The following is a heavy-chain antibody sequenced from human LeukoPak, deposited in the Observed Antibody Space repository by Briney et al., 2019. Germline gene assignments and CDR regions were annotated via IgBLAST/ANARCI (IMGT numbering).Heavy chain of an antibody. CDR1: GYTFTGYY. D-gene: IGHD3/OR15-3a*01. CDR3: AREDFRILTHYYYGMDV. CDR2: INTNSGGT. Sequence: ASVKVSCRASGYTFTGYYMHWVRQAPGQGLEWIGWINTNSGGTNYAEKFQGRVTMTRDTSISTAYMELSRLRSDDTAVYYCAREDFRILTHYYYGMDVWGQGTTVTVSS. V-gene: IGHV1-2*02. J-gene: IGHJ6*02.